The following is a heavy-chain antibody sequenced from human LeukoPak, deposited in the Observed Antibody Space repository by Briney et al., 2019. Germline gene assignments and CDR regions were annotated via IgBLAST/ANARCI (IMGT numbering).Heavy chain of an antibody. Sequence: GGSLSFSCEFSGITLSNYGMSGFRQAPGKGLKWVAGISGSGGSTIYADSVKGRFTISRNNSKNTLYLQMNSLRADDTAVFYCARGVRWLQLYLDYWGQGTLVTVSS. CDR2: ISGSGGST. V-gene: IGHV3-23*01. CDR1: GITLSNYG. D-gene: IGHD5-24*01. CDR3: ARGVRWLQLYLDY. J-gene: IGHJ4*02.